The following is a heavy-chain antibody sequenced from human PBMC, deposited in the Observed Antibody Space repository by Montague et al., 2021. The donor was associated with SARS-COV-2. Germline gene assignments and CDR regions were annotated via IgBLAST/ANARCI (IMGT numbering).Heavy chain of an antibody. CDR3: ARDTRPNFAYYDILAGDYYYYGIDV. CDR1: GGSINSGSYY. Sequence: TLSLTCTVSGGSINSGSYYWGWIRQAAGKGLEWIGRISTSGNTKYNTSLKSRVTISVDTSQNQSSLKMYSVTAADTAVYYCARDTRPNFAYYDILAGDYYYYGIDVWGQGTTVTVSS. CDR2: ISTSGNT. J-gene: IGHJ6*02. D-gene: IGHD3-9*01. V-gene: IGHV4-61*02.